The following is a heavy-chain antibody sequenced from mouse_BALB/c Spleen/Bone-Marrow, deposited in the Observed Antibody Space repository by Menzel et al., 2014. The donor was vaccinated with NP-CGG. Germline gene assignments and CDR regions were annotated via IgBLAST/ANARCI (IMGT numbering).Heavy chain of an antibody. Sequence: QVQLQQSGAELMKPGASVKISCKATGYTFSSYWIEWVKQRPGHGLEWIGEILPGSGSNKYNEKFKGKATFTADTSSNTAYMQLSSLTSEDSAVYYCATARATSYYGMDYWGQGTSVTVSS. CDR2: ILPGSGSN. CDR1: GYTFSSYW. J-gene: IGHJ4*01. V-gene: IGHV1-9*01. CDR3: ATARATSYYGMDY. D-gene: IGHD3-1*01.